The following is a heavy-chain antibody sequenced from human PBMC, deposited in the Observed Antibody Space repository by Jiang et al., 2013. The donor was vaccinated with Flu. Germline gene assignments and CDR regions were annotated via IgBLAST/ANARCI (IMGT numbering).Heavy chain of an antibody. CDR2: IYYSGST. Sequence: GPGLVKPSETLSLTCTVSGGSVSTGYYYWSWIRQPPGKGLEWIGYIYYSGSTNYNPSLKSRVTISVDTSKNQFSLKLSSVTAADTAVYYCARASTISGSPRIDYWGQGTLVTVSS. CDR1: GGSVSTGYYY. D-gene: IGHD1-26*01. J-gene: IGHJ4*02. CDR3: ARASTISGSPRIDY. V-gene: IGHV4-61*01.